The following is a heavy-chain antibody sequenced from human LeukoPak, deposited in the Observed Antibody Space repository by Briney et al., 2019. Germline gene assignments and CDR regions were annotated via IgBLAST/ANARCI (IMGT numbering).Heavy chain of an antibody. V-gene: IGHV4-39*01. CDR3: ARQGGSGRSYDY. J-gene: IGHJ4*02. CDR2: SGSA. CDR1: GASISSSSYY. Sequence: SETLSLTCNVSGASISSSSYYWGWIRQPPGKGLEWIGASGSAYYNPSLKNRVTISVDTSKNQFSLKLSSVTAADTAVYYCARQGGSGRSYDYWGQGTLVTVSS. D-gene: IGHD3-10*01.